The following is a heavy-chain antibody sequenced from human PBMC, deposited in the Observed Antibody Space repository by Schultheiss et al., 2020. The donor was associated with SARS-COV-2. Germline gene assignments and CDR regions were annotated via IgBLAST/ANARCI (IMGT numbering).Heavy chain of an antibody. V-gene: IGHV3-33*05. CDR1: AFTFTRYG. J-gene: IGHJ4*02. CDR3: ARGYSYVIY. CDR2: ISYDGSNK. Sequence: GGSLRLSCAASAFTFTRYGMHWVRQAPGKGLEWVAVISYDGSNKYYVDSVKGRFTSSRDNAKNSLYLQMNSLRAEDTAVYYCARGYSYVIYWGQGTLVTVSS. D-gene: IGHD5-18*01.